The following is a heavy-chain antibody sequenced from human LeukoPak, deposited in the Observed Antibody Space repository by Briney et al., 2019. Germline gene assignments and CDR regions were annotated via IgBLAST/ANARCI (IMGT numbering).Heavy chain of an antibody. J-gene: IGHJ3*02. Sequence: GESLKISCKGSGYSFTSYWIGWVRQMPGKGLEWMGIIYPCDSDTRYSPSFQGQVTISADKSISTAYLQWSSLKASDTAMYYCARAPHYYGSGSYYNEGAFDIWGQGTMVTVSS. CDR2: IYPCDSDT. CDR1: GYSFTSYW. CDR3: ARAPHYYGSGSYYNEGAFDI. D-gene: IGHD3-10*01. V-gene: IGHV5-51*01.